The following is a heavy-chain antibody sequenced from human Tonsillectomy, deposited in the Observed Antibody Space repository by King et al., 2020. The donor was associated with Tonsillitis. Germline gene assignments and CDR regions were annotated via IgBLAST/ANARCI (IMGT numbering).Heavy chain of an antibody. J-gene: IGHJ4*02. CDR3: AGDQLTGWNLGYYFDY. V-gene: IGHV3-30*03. D-gene: IGHD1-1*01. Sequence: VQLVESGGGVVQPGRSLRLSCAASGFIFSAFGMHWVRQAPGKGLEWVAVISYDATNKYYADSVKGRFTISRDNSKNTLFLQMDSLRVEDTAVYYCAGDQLTGWNLGYYFDYWGQASLVTVSS. CDR2: ISYDATNK. CDR1: GFIFSAFG.